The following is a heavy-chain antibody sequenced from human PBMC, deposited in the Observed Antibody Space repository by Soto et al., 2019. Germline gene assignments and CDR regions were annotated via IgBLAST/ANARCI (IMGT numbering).Heavy chain of an antibody. V-gene: IGHV3-30*18. CDR2: ISYDGSNK. CDR3: AKDSYGAGSYFDYYYGMDV. D-gene: IGHD3-10*01. CDR1: GFTFSSYG. J-gene: IGHJ6*02. Sequence: GGSLRLSCVASGFTFSSYGMHWVRQAPGKGLEWVAVISYDGSNKYYADSVKGRFTISRDNSKNTLYLQMNSLRAEDTAVYYCAKDSYGAGSYFDYYYGMDVWGQGTTVTVYS.